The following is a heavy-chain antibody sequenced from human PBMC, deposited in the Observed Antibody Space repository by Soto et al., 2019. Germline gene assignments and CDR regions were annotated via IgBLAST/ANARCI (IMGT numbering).Heavy chain of an antibody. D-gene: IGHD3-16*02. CDR2: MNPNSGNT. CDR1: GYTFTSYD. CDR3: AKGYYYVDSSSFDTPGMYYRYFGLDV. V-gene: IGHV1-8*02. Sequence: ASVKVSCKASGYTFTSYDINWVRQATGQGLEWMGWMNPNSGNTGYAQKFQGRVTMTTNTSISTAYMELSSLRSEDTAVYYCAKGYYYVDSSSFDTPGMYYRYFGLDVWGQGTPVTVSS. J-gene: IGHJ6*02.